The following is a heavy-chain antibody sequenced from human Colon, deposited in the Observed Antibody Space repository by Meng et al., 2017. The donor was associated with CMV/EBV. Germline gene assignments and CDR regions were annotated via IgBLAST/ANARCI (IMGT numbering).Heavy chain of an antibody. V-gene: IGHV3-11*01. Sequence: GESLKISCAASGFTFSDYYMSWIRQAPGKGLEWVSYISSSGSTMYYADSVKGRFTISRDNAKNSLYLQMNGLRAEDTAVFYCAREAVRLGEHPPDYWGQGTLVTVSS. CDR2: ISSSGSTM. CDR1: GFTFSDYY. CDR3: AREAVRLGEHPPDY. J-gene: IGHJ4*02. D-gene: IGHD3-10*01.